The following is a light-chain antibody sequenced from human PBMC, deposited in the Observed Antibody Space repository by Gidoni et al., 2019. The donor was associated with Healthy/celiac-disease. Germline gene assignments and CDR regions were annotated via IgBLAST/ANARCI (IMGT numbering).Light chain of an antibody. Sequence: QSPATLSLSPGERATLSCRASLSVSSYLAWYQQKPGQAPRLLIYDASNRATGIPARFSGSGSGTDFTLTISSLEPEDFAVYYCQQRSAWPTFGGGTKVEIK. CDR1: LSVSSY. J-gene: IGKJ4*01. CDR3: QQRSAWPT. CDR2: DAS. V-gene: IGKV3-11*01.